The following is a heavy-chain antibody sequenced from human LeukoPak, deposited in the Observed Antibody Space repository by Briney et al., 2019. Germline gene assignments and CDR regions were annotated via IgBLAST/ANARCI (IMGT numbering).Heavy chain of an antibody. Sequence: SETLSLTCTVSGGSISSGSYYWSWIRQPAGKGLEWIGRIYTSGSTNYNPSLKSRVTISVDTSKNQFSLKLSSVTAADTAVYYCAREMSGDFWSGYLGCYYYYMDVWGKGTTVTVSS. CDR3: AREMSGDFWSGYLGCYYYYMDV. V-gene: IGHV4-61*02. CDR2: IYTSGST. J-gene: IGHJ6*03. CDR1: GGSISSGSYY. D-gene: IGHD3-3*01.